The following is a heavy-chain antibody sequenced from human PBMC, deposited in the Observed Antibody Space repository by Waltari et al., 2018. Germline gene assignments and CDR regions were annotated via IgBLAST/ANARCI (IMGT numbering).Heavy chain of an antibody. CDR2: IQSDGTNK. CDR3: AKADCRSTSCYGNMDV. D-gene: IGHD2-2*01. CDR1: GFTFSGYG. J-gene: IGHJ6*03. V-gene: IGHV3-30*02. Sequence: QVQLVESGGGVVQPGGSLRLSCAASGFTFSGYGIHWVRQAPGKGLEWVAFIQSDGTNKYYADSVKGRFTITRDNSKNTLYLQVNSLRAEDTAVFYCAKADCRSTSCYGNMDVWGKGTTVTVSS.